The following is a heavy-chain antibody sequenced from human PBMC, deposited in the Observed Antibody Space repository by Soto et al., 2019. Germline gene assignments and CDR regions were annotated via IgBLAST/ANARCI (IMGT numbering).Heavy chain of an antibody. Sequence: SETLSLTCTVSGGSISSSSYYWGWIRQPPGKGLEWIGSIYYSGSTYYNPSLKSRVTISVDTSKNQFSLKLSSVTAADTAVYYCASRGTEDFWSGYYPNYYYYYGMDVWGQGTTVTVSS. V-gene: IGHV4-39*01. CDR1: GGSISSSSYY. D-gene: IGHD3-3*01. J-gene: IGHJ6*02. CDR2: IYYSGST. CDR3: ASRGTEDFWSGYYPNYYYYYGMDV.